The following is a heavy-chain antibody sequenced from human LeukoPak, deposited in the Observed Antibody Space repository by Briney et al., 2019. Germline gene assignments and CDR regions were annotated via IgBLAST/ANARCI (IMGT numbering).Heavy chain of an antibody. CDR2: IYYSGST. CDR1: GGSLSTSDYY. Sequence: SETLSLTCAVSGGSLSTSDYYWGWLRQPPGRGLEWIGSIYYSGSTYYNPFLKSRLTISGDTSKNQFSLKLSSVTTADTAVYYCARHASGWYTDWGQGTLVTVSS. CDR3: ARHASGWYTD. D-gene: IGHD6-19*01. V-gene: IGHV4-39*01. J-gene: IGHJ4*02.